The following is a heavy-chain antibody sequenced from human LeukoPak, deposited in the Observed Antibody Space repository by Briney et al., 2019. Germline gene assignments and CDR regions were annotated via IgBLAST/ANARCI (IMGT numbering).Heavy chain of an antibody. J-gene: IGHJ4*01. CDR2: ISSNGGST. V-gene: IGHV3-64D*06. D-gene: IGHD2-2*01. CDR3: ENPPGYCSSISGPGIDY. Sequence: GGSLRPSCSVNGFGLTCNMYTMYWVRQAPGKGLEYVAAISSNGGSTDYADSVKGRFTISRDNFKNTLYLKMSSLRAEDTAVYYCENPPGYCSSISGPGIDYWCPGTPVTVFS. CDR1: GLTCNMYT.